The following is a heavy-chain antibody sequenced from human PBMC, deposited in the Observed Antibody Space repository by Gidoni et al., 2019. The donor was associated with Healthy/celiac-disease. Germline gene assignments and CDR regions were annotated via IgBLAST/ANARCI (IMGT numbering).Heavy chain of an antibody. CDR3: TRERYCGGDCYSPYDAFDI. CDR2: IRSKSYGGTT. J-gene: IGHJ3*02. D-gene: IGHD2-21*02. Sequence: EVKLVESGGGLVKPGRSLRLSCTASGFTFGDYDMGLFRQAPGKGLGWVGCIRSKSYGGTTEYAASVKGRFTISRDDSKSIAYLQMNSLKTEDTAVYYCTRERYCGGDCYSPYDAFDIWGQGTMVTVSS. V-gene: IGHV3-49*05. CDR1: GFTFGDYD.